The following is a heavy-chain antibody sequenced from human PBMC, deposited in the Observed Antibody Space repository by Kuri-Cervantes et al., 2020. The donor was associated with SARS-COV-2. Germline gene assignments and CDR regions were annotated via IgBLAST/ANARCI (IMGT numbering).Heavy chain of an antibody. CDR2: IDPSDSYT. V-gene: IGHV5-10-1*01. CDR1: GYSFTSYW. J-gene: IGHJ4*02. Sequence: KVSCKGSGYSFTSYWISWVRQMPGKGLEWMGRIDPSDSYTNYSPSFQGHVTISADRSISTAYLQWSSLKASDTAMYYCASNYYGSGKWGQGTLVTVSS. D-gene: IGHD3-10*01. CDR3: ASNYYGSGK.